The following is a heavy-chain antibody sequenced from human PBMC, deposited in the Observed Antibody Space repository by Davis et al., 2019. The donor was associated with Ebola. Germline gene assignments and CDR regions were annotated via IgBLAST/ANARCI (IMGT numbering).Heavy chain of an antibody. CDR2: MNTDGTVK. CDR3: ARGSENWNYVDY. D-gene: IGHD1-1*01. V-gene: IGHV3-7*01. CDR1: GFNFGTSW. J-gene: IGHJ4*02. Sequence: GGSLRLSCAASGFNFGTSWMTWVRQAPGRGLEWVATMNTDGTVKNSVDSVKGRFTISRDIAKNSLYLQMNSLRDEDTAVYYCARGSENWNYVDYWGQGTLVTVSS.